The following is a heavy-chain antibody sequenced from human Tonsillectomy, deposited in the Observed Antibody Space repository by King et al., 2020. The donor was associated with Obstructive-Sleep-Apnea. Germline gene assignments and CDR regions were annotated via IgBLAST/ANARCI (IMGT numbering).Heavy chain of an antibody. V-gene: IGHV4-31*03. CDR1: VGSISSGGYF. CDR2: IYYSGST. J-gene: IGHJ3*02. Sequence: QLQESGPGLVKPSQTLSLTCTVSVGSISSGGYFWSWIRQHPGKGLEWIGYIYYSGSTYYNPSLKSRVTISVDTSKNQFSLNLSSVTAADTAVYYCARNAGFGELSAFDIWGQGTMVTVSS. D-gene: IGHD3-10*01. CDR3: ARNAGFGELSAFDI.